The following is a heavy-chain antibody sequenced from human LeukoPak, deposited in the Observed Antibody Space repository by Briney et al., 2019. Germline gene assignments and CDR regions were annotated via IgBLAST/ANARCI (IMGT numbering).Heavy chain of an antibody. Sequence: SETLSLTCTVSGGSISSSSYYWGWIRQPPGKGLEWIGSIYYSGSTHYNPSLKSRVTISVDTSKNQFSLKLSSVTAADTAVYYCASFTTSFDYWGQGTLVTVSS. CDR3: ASFTTSFDY. V-gene: IGHV4-39*01. D-gene: IGHD3-22*01. CDR1: GGSISSSSYY. CDR2: IYYSGST. J-gene: IGHJ4*02.